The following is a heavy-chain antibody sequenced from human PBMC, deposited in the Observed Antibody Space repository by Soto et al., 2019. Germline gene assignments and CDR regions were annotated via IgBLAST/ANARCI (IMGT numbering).Heavy chain of an antibody. CDR3: ARDLGVVVVPAADTPPLYNWFDP. CDR2: INAGNGNT. CDR1: GYTFTSYA. V-gene: IGHV1-3*01. Sequence: GASVKPSCKDSGYTFTSYAMHWVRQAPGQRLEWMGWINAGNGNTKYSQKFQGRVTITRDTSASTVYMELSSLRSEDTAVYYCARDLGVVVVPAADTPPLYNWFDPWGQGTLVTVSS. D-gene: IGHD2-2*01. J-gene: IGHJ5*02.